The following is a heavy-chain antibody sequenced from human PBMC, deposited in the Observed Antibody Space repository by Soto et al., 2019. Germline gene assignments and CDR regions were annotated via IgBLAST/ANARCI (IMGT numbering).Heavy chain of an antibody. J-gene: IGHJ5*02. CDR3: SLRRVHSGMWFDP. Sequence: QITLKESGPTLVKPTQTLTLTCTFSGFSLTTGGLGVPCLRQPPVMALERLADIYWNGEKNSSPSLNNRATVTRATSKNQVVLTVPNMDPVDTGTSYCSLRRVHSGMWFDPWGQGILVTVSS. D-gene: IGHD3-10*01. CDR2: IYWNGEK. CDR1: GFSLTTGGLG. V-gene: IGHV2-5*01.